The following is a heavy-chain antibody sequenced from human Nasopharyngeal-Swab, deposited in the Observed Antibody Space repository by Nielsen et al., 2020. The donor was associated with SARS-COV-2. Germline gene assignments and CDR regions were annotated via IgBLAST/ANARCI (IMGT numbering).Heavy chain of an antibody. CDR1: GGSLSSHSYY. CDR3: ARLNYDFGGLYGVDV. J-gene: IGHJ6*02. Sequence: SETLSLTCTVSGGSLSSHSYYWAWIRKPPGKGPEWIGPLYYTGSTHYNPSLRSRVTTSVDTSKNQFSLELRSVTAADTGVYFCARLNYDFGGLYGVDVWGQGTTVTVSS. D-gene: IGHD3-3*01. CDR2: LYYTGST. V-gene: IGHV4-39*01.